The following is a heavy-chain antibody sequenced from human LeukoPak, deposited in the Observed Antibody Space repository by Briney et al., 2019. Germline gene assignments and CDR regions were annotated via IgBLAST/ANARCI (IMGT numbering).Heavy chain of an antibody. CDR2: ISGSGGGT. Sequence: GGSLRLSCAVSGISLSNYGMSWVRQAPGKGLEWVAGISGSGGGTNYADSVKGRFTISRDNPKNTLYLQMNRLRAEDTAVYFCAKRGVVTRVILVGFHKEAYYFDSWGQGALVTVSS. CDR3: AKRGVVTRVILVGFHKEAYYFDS. J-gene: IGHJ4*02. D-gene: IGHD3-22*01. CDR1: GISLSNYG. V-gene: IGHV3-23*01.